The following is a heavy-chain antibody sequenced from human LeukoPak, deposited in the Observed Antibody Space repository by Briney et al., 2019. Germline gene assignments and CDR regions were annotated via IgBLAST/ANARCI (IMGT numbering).Heavy chain of an antibody. CDR2: INPNSGGT. CDR1: GYTFTGYY. CDR3: ARDTQYSSSWYRYYYYYMDV. D-gene: IGHD6-13*01. Sequence: ASVKVSCKASGYTFTGYYMHWVRQAPGQGLEWMGWINPNSGGTNYAQKFQGRVTMTRDTSISTAHMELSRLRSDDTAVYYCARDTQYSSSWYRYYYYYMDVWGKGTTVTVSS. J-gene: IGHJ6*03. V-gene: IGHV1-2*02.